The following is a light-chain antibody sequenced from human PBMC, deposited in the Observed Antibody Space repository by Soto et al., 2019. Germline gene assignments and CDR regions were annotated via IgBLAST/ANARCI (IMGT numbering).Light chain of an antibody. V-gene: IGLV2-14*01. CDR1: FSDIAVFNY. CDR3: NSYSSTNFYV. J-gene: IGLJ1*01. CDR2: QVT. Sequence: QSVLAQPASVSGSPGQSMTISCTGSFSDIAVFNYVSWYQQYPGRAPKLLIYQVTRRASGVSHRFSGSKSGNTASLTISGLQPEDEAEYYCNSYSSTNFYVFGTGTKVTVL.